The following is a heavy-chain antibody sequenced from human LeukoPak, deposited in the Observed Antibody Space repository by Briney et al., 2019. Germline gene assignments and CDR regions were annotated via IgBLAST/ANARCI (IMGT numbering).Heavy chain of an antibody. V-gene: IGHV3-48*01. CDR1: GFTFSSYS. J-gene: IGHJ4*02. Sequence: GGSLRLSCAASGFTFSSYSMNWVRQAPGKGLEWVSYITSSSTTIYYADSVKGRFTISRDNAKNSLYLQMNSLRAEDTAVYYCARVYTTSSSWYGDFDYWGQGTLVTVSS. CDR2: ITSSSTTI. D-gene: IGHD6-13*01. CDR3: ARVYTTSSSWYGDFDY.